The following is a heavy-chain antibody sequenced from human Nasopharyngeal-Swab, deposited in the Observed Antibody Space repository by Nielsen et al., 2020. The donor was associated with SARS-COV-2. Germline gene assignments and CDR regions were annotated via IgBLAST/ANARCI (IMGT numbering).Heavy chain of an antibody. CDR1: GFTFGSYS. V-gene: IGHV3-48*01. Sequence: GESLKISCAASGFTFGSYSMNWVRQAPGKGLEWVSYISSSSRTIYYADSVKGRFTISRDNAKNSLYLQMNSLRAEDTAVYYCARDGVVIAKGVFVYWGQGILVTVSS. CDR2: ISSSSRTI. CDR3: ARDGVVIAKGVFVY. D-gene: IGHD2-21*01. J-gene: IGHJ4*02.